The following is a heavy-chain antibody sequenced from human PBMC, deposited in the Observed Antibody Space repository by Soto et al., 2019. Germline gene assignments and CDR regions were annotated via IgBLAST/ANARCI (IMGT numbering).Heavy chain of an antibody. D-gene: IGHD3-3*01. J-gene: IGHJ4*02. CDR1: GFSFSSKW. V-gene: IGHV3-74*01. Sequence: EVQLVESGGGVVQPGGSLRLSCAASGFSFSSKWMHWVRHAPGKGLVWVSRINTDGSSTSHADFVKGRFTISRDNAKNTLYLQMNSLRTEDTAVYYCAREDFGVFSVAYFDYWGQGTLVTVSS. CDR3: AREDFGVFSVAYFDY. CDR2: INTDGSST.